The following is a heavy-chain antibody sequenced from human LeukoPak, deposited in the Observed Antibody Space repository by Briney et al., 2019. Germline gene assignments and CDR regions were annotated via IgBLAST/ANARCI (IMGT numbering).Heavy chain of an antibody. V-gene: IGHV4-4*02. J-gene: IGHJ4*02. CDR2: IYHSGST. Sequence: SGTLSLTCAVSGGSISSSNWWSWVRQPPGKGLEWIGEIYHSGSTFYNPSLQSRVTISVDKSKNQFSLRLSSVTAADTAVYYCARGYYSSSLDYWGQGSLVTVSS. D-gene: IGHD6-6*01. CDR1: GGSISSSNW. CDR3: ARGYYSSSLDY.